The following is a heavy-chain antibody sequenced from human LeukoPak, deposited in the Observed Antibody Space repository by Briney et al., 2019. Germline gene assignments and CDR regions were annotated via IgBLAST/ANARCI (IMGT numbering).Heavy chain of an antibody. D-gene: IGHD5-24*01. CDR2: IYYSGST. V-gene: IGHV4-39*01. J-gene: IGHJ4*02. Sequence: SETQSLTCTVSGGSISSSSYYWGWIRQPPGKGLEWIGSIYYSGSTYYNPSLKSRVTISVDTSKNQFSLKLSSVTAADTAVYYCASQDGYKVFDYWGQGTLVTVSS. CDR1: GGSISSSSYY. CDR3: ASQDGYKVFDY.